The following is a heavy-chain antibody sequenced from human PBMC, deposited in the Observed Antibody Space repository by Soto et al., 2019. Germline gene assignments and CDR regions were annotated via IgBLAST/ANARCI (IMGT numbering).Heavy chain of an antibody. CDR1: GGTFSSYT. CDR3: ASNGYGDPFDY. J-gene: IGHJ4*02. V-gene: IGHV1-69*02. D-gene: IGHD4-17*01. Sequence: QVQLVQSGAEVKKPGSSVKVSCKASGGTFSSYTISWVRQAPGQGLEWMGRIIPILGIANYAQKFQGRVTITEDKSTSTAYMELSSLRSEDTAVYYCASNGYGDPFDYWGQGTLVTVSS. CDR2: IIPILGIA.